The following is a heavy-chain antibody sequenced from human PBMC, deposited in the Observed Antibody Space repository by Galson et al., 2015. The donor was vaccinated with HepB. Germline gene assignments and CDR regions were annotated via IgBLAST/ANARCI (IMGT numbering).Heavy chain of an antibody. CDR1: GFTFGDYA. Sequence: SLRLSCAASGFTFGDYAMSWFRQAPGKGLEWVGFIRSKAYGGTTEYAASVKGRFTISRDDSKSIAYLQMNSLKTEDTAVYYCTRAEFPSGYGNWGPWWFDPWGQGTLVTVSS. D-gene: IGHD5-12*01. V-gene: IGHV3-49*03. J-gene: IGHJ5*02. CDR2: IRSKAYGGTT. CDR3: TRAEFPSGYGNWGPWWFDP.